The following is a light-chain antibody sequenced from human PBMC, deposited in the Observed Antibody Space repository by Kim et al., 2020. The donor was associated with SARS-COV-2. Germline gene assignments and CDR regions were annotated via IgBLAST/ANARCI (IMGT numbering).Light chain of an antibody. CDR2: DAS. CDR3: MQHKTYPRT. V-gene: IGKV1-17*03. J-gene: IGKJ4*01. Sequence: ASVGDGVTSTYRASQGISNYLAWFQQRPGKVPKRLIYDASTLESGVPSRFSGSGSGTEFTLTISSLQPEDFATYYCMQHKTYPRTFGGGTKVDIK. CDR1: QGISNY.